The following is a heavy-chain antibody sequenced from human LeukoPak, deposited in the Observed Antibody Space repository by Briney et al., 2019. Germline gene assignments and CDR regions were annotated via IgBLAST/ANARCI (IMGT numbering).Heavy chain of an antibody. Sequence: GGSLRLSCAASGFTSSSYSMNWVRQAPGKGLEWVSSISSSSSYIHYADSVKGRFTISRDNAKNSLYLQMNSLRAEDTAVYYCARATYCSGGSCYSDWGQGTLVTVSS. D-gene: IGHD2-15*01. CDR2: ISSSSSYI. CDR3: ARATYCSGGSCYSD. V-gene: IGHV3-21*01. J-gene: IGHJ4*02. CDR1: GFTSSSYS.